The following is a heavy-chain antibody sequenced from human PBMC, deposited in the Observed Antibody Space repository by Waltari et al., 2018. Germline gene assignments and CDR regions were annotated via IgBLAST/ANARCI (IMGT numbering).Heavy chain of an antibody. V-gene: IGHV1-69*05. D-gene: IGHD2-8*01. J-gene: IGHJ4*02. CDR1: GGTFSSYA. CDR3: AGSLPGKGTRY. CDR2: IIPIFGTA. Sequence: QVQLVQSGAEVKKPGSSVKVSCKASGGTFSSYAISWVRQAPGQGLEWMGGIIPIFGTANYAQKFQGRVTITTDESTSTAYMELNSLRAEDTAVYYCAGSLPGKGTRYWGQGTLVTVSS.